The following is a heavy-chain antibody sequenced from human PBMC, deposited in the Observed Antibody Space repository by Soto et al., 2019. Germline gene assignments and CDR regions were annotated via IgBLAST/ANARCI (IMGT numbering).Heavy chain of an antibody. Sequence: QVQLQASGPGLVKPSQTLSLTCTVSGGSISSGGYYWSWILQHPGKGMEWIGYIYYSGSTYYNPSLKSRVTISVDTSKNQFSLKLSSVTAADTAVYYCAREPRGVPLLMKGWCDPWGQGTLVTVSS. V-gene: IGHV4-31*03. CDR1: GGSISSGGYY. CDR3: AREPRGVPLLMKGWCDP. CDR2: IYYSGST. D-gene: IGHD2-15*01. J-gene: IGHJ5*02.